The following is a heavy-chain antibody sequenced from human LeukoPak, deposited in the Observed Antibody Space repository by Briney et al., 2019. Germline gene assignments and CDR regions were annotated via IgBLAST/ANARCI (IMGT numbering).Heavy chain of an antibody. CDR2: IYHSGST. V-gene: IGHV4-38-2*02. J-gene: IGHJ4*02. D-gene: IGHD6-19*01. CDR1: GYSISSGYY. Sequence: SETLSLTCTVSGYSISSGYYWGWIRQPPGKGLEWIGSIYHSGSTYYNPSLKSRVTISVDTSKNQFSLKLSSVTAADTAVYYCAREYSSGSLDYWGQGTLVTVSS. CDR3: AREYSSGSLDY.